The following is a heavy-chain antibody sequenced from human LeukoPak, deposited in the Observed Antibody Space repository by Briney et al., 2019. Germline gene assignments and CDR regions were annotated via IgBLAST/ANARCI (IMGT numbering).Heavy chain of an antibody. CDR1: GGSISSDY. Sequence: SETPSLTCTVSGGSISSDYWSWIRQPPGKGLEWIGHIYNSGSTNYNPSLRSRVTISVDTSKNQFSLKLSSVTAADTAVYHCARQERWLQFDYWGQGTLVTISS. J-gene: IGHJ4*02. CDR2: IYNSGST. D-gene: IGHD5-24*01. CDR3: ARQERWLQFDY. V-gene: IGHV4-59*08.